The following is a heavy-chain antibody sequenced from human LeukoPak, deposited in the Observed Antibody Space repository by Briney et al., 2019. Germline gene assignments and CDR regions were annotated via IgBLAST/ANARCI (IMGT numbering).Heavy chain of an antibody. CDR1: GFTFSYYV. V-gene: IGHV3-66*01. CDR2: IHTGGST. D-gene: IGHD6-6*01. J-gene: IGHJ5*02. CDR3: ARGYTGSSQPLDP. Sequence: QPGGSLRLSCAASGFTFSYYVMSWVRQAPGKGLEWVSVIHTGGSTNYAGSVKDRFTISRDNSKNTLYLQMNSLRAEDTAVYYFARGYTGSSQPLDPWGQGTPVTVSS.